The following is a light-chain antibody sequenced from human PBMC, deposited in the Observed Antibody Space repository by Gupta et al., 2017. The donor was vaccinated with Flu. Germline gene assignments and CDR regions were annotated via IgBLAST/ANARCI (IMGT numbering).Light chain of an antibody. Sequence: DIQMPQSPSSLSASVGDRVTITCQASQDISNYLNWYQQKPGKAPKLLIYDASKLETGVPSRFSGSGSGTDFTLTISSQQPEDFATYYCQHKHNLPYSFGQGTKLEIK. CDR2: DAS. CDR1: QDISNY. V-gene: IGKV1-33*01. J-gene: IGKJ2*03. CDR3: QHKHNLPYS.